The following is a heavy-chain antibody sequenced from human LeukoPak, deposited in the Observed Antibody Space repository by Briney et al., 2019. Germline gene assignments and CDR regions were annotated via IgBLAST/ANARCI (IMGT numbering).Heavy chain of an antibody. V-gene: IGHV4-59*01. CDR1: GGSISSYY. D-gene: IGHD5-18*01. CDR3: ARVGSYGLLDY. J-gene: IGHJ4*02. Sequence: SETLSLTCTVSGGSISSYYWTWFRQPPGKGLEWIGYIYYSGSTNYNPSLKSRVSMSVDTSKNQYALKVSSVTAADTAVYYCARVGSYGLLDYWGQGTLVTVSS. CDR2: IYYSGST.